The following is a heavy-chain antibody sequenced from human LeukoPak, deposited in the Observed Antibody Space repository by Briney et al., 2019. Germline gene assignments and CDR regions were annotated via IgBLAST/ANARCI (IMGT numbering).Heavy chain of an antibody. CDR2: ISSSGDEI. J-gene: IGHJ4*02. Sequence: GGSLRLSCSASGFSFSLYFMTWARQPPGKGTEWVSVISSSGDEIHYADSVKGRFTISRDNSKNTLSLQMNSLRADDTAIYYCAIYRQHPSLGSDYWGQGTLVTVSS. CDR1: GFSFSLYF. D-gene: IGHD3-10*01. V-gene: IGHV3-23*01. CDR3: AIYRQHPSLGSDY.